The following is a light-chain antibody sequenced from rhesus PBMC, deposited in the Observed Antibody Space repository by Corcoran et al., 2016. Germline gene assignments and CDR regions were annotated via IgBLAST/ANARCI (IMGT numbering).Light chain of an antibody. J-gene: IGKJ4*01. CDR1: QSLLHSNGNTY. CDR2: KVT. V-gene: IGKV2S2*01. Sequence: DIVMTQTPLSLPVTPGEPASISCRSSQSLLHSNGNTYLDWYLQKPGQSPRLLIYKVTNRESGVPDRVSGSGSGTDFTLKISRVEPEVVGVYYCMQSTKDPTFGGGTKVELK. CDR3: MQSTKDPT.